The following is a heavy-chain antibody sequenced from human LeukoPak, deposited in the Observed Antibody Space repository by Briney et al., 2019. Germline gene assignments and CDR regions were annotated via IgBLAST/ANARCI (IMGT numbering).Heavy chain of an antibody. CDR3: ARIPAWLGAFGYFDL. CDR2: ISSSGSTI. D-gene: IGHD3-10*01. V-gene: IGHV3-11*01. CDR1: GFTFSDYY. J-gene: IGHJ2*01. Sequence: GGSLRLSCAASGFTFSDYYMSWIRQAPGKGLEWVSYISSSGSTIYYADSVKGRFTISRDNAKNSMYLQMNSLRAEDTAVYYCARIPAWLGAFGYFDLWGRGTLVTVSS.